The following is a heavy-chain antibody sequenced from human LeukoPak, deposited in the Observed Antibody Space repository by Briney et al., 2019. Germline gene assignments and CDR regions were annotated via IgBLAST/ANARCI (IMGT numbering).Heavy chain of an antibody. CDR3: AKHSHDGSAPYYEVQLDY. D-gene: IGHD3-22*01. V-gene: IGHV3-30*18. J-gene: IGHJ4*02. Sequence: GGSLRLSCAASGFKFSNYAMHWVRQAPGKGLEWVAVISYDGNLKHYGDSVKGRFTISRDNSKNTVYLQMNSLRAEDTAIYYCAKHSHDGSAPYYEVQLDYWGQGTLVTISS. CDR2: ISYDGNLK. CDR1: GFKFSNYA.